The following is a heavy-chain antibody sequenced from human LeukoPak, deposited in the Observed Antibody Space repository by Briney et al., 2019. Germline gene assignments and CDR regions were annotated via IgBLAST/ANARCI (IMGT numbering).Heavy chain of an antibody. CDR2: ISSSGNTI. Sequence: PGGSLRLSCAASGFKFDDYGMSWVRQAPGKGREWVSYISSSGNTIYYADSVKGRFTISRDNAKNSLYLQMNSLRAEDTAVYYCARSHPYSSSWYGSVYFDYWGQGTLVTVSS. CDR1: GFKFDDYG. J-gene: IGHJ4*02. V-gene: IGHV3-11*01. CDR3: ARSHPYSSSWYGSVYFDY. D-gene: IGHD6-13*01.